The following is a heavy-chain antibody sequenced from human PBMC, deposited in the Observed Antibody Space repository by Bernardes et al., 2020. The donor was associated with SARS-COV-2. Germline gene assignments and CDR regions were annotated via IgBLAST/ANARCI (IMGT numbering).Heavy chain of an antibody. D-gene: IGHD3-3*01. J-gene: IGHJ3*02. Sequence: SETLSLTCTVSGGSISSSSYYWGWIRQPPGKGLEWIGSIYYSGSTYYNPSLKSRVTISVDTSKNQFSLKLSSVTAADTAVYYCARDPVTSGVLRFLEWLPNDAFDIWGQGTMVTVSS. CDR2: IYYSGST. CDR1: GGSISSSSYY. V-gene: IGHV4-39*07. CDR3: ARDPVTSGVLRFLEWLPNDAFDI.